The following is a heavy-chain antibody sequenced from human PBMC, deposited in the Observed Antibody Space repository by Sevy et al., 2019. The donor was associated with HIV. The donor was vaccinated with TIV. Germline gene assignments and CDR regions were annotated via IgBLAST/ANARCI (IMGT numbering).Heavy chain of an antibody. D-gene: IGHD2-15*01. Sequence: GGSLRLSCAASGFTFSSYWMSWVRQAPGKGLEWVANIKQDGSEKYYVDSVKGRFTISRDNAKNSLYLQMNSLRADDTAVYYCARDFWLLLSGAFDIWGQGTMVTVSS. CDR1: GFTFSSYW. J-gene: IGHJ3*02. CDR3: ARDFWLLLSGAFDI. CDR2: IKQDGSEK. V-gene: IGHV3-7*01.